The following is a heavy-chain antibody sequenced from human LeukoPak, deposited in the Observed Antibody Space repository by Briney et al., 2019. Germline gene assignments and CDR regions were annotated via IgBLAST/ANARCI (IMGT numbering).Heavy chain of an antibody. J-gene: IGHJ4*02. D-gene: IGHD3-22*01. Sequence: PGGSLRLSCAASGFTFSSYSMNWVRQAPGKGLEWVSSISTSSSYIYYADSVKGRFTISRDNAKNSLYLQMNSLRAEDTAVYYCARDHRGSPNYESSGPLDYWGQGTLVTVSS. CDR3: ARDHRGSPNYESSGPLDY. CDR2: ISTSSSYI. CDR1: GFTFSSYS. V-gene: IGHV3-21*01.